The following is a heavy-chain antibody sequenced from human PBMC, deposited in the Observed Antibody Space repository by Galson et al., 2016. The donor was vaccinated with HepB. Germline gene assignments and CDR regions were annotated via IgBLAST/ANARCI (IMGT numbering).Heavy chain of an antibody. CDR1: GFTFSNYN. D-gene: IGHD2-8*01. V-gene: IGHV3-21*01. CDR2: ISSNGDCI. Sequence: SLRLSCAASGFTFSNYNMNWVRQAPGKGLEWVSSISSNGDCIFYADSVTGRFTISRDNAKNSVYLQMNSLRAEDTAVYYCARDWGYCTNDICYLINFDYWGQGTLATVSS. J-gene: IGHJ4*02. CDR3: ARDWGYCTNDICYLINFDY.